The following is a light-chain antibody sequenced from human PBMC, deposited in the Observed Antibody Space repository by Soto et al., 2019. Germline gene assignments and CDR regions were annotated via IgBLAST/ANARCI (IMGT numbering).Light chain of an antibody. J-gene: IGLJ1*01. CDR2: YDS. V-gene: IGLV3-21*04. CDR3: QVWDIMTDNYV. Sequence: SYELTQPPSVSVAPEKTATITCGGNNIGNKRVHWYRQKPGQAPVLLISYDSDLPSGIPERFSGSNSENTATLTIGRVEAGDEADYYCQVWDIMTDNYVFGSGTKLTVL. CDR1: NIGNKR.